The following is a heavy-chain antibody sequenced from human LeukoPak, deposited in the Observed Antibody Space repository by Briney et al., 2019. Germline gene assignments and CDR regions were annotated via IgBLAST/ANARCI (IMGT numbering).Heavy chain of an antibody. CDR3: AKAPSDSSGYFLDY. J-gene: IGHJ4*02. D-gene: IGHD3-22*01. Sequence: EGSLRLSCAASGFTFSSYGMHWVRQAPGKGLEWVAVISYDGSNKYYADSVKGRFTISRDNSKNTLYLQMNSLRAEDTAVYYCAKAPSDSSGYFLDYWGQGTLVTVSS. CDR1: GFTFSSYG. V-gene: IGHV3-30*18. CDR2: ISYDGSNK.